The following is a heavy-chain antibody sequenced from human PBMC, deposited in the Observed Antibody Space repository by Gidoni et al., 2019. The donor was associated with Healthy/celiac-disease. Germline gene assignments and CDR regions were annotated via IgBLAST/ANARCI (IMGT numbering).Heavy chain of an antibody. D-gene: IGHD2-15*01. V-gene: IGHV1-69*01. Sequence: VQLVPSGAEVKKPGSSVKVSCKASGGTFSSYAISWVRQAPGQGLEWMGGIIPIFGTANYAQKFQGRVTITADESTSTAYMELSSLRSEDTAVYYCARDRSVVVATMEGNWFDPWGQGTLVTVSS. CDR2: IIPIFGTA. CDR3: ARDRSVVVATMEGNWFDP. CDR1: GGTFSSYA. J-gene: IGHJ5*02.